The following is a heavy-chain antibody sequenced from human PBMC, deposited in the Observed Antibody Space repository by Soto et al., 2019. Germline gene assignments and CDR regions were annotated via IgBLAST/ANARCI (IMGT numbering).Heavy chain of an antibody. D-gene: IGHD6-13*01. CDR3: ARAHSSSWVGGYYYGMDV. CDR2: IIPIFGTA. CDR1: GGTFSSYA. V-gene: IGHV1-69*12. Sequence: QVQLVQSGAEVKKPGSSVKVSCKASGGTFSSYAISWVRQAPGQGLEWMGGIIPIFGTANYAPKFQGRVTITADESTSTADMELSSLRSEDTAVYYCARAHSSSWVGGYYYGMDVWGQGTTVTVSS. J-gene: IGHJ6*02.